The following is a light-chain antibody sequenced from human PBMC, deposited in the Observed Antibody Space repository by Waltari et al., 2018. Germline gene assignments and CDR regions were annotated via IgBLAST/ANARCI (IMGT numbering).Light chain of an antibody. CDR1: QSVSSY. J-gene: IGKJ5*01. V-gene: IGKV3-11*01. CDR3: QQRSNWPIT. Sequence: EIVLTQSPATLSLSPGERATLSCRASQSVSSYLPLYQQKPGQAPRLPIYDASNRATGIPARFSGSGSGTDFTLTISSLEPEDFAVYYCQQRSNWPITFGQGTRLEIK. CDR2: DAS.